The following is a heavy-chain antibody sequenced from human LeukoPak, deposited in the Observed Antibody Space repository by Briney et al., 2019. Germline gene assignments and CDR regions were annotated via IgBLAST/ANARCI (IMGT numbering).Heavy chain of an antibody. CDR2: ISGSGFST. D-gene: IGHD2-15*01. V-gene: IGHV3-23*01. CDR3: TKDRGSLGYCIGGSCYFFAY. Sequence: GGSLRLSCAASGFTFSSSAMTWVRQAPGKGLEWVSSISGSGFSTYYADSVKGRFTISRDNSKNTLYLEMNSLRAEDTAVYYCTKDRGSLGYCIGGSCYFFAYWGQGTLVTVSS. J-gene: IGHJ4*02. CDR1: GFTFSSSA.